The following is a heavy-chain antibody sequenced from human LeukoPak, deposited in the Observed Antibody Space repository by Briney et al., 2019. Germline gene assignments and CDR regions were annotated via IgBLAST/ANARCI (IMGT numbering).Heavy chain of an antibody. Sequence: TSETLSLTCTVSGDSISTSIYYWGWIRQSPGKGLEWIGSLFYRGNTYYNPSLKSRVTISVDTSKNQLSLKLSSVTAADTAVYYCASYSSSSLRYDFDYWGQGTLVTVSS. CDR2: LFYRGNT. CDR1: GDSISTSIYY. CDR3: ASYSSSSLRYDFDY. D-gene: IGHD6-6*01. V-gene: IGHV4-39*01. J-gene: IGHJ4*02.